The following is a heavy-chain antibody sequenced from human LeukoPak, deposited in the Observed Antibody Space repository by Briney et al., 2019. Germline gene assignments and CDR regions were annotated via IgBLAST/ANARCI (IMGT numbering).Heavy chain of an antibody. CDR2: IYYSGST. CDR1: GGSISSYY. J-gene: IGHJ3*02. CDR3: ARGIDYGGAFDI. D-gene: IGHD4-23*01. Sequence: SETLSLTCTASGGSISSYYWSWIRQPPGKGLEWIGYIYYSGSTNYNPSLKSRVTISVDTSKNQFSLKLSSVTAADTAVYYCARGIDYGGAFDIWGQGTMVTVSS. V-gene: IGHV4-59*01.